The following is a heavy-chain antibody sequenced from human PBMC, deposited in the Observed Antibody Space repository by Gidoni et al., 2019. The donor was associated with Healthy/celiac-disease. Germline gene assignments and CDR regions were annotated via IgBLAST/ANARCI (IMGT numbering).Heavy chain of an antibody. D-gene: IGHD3-3*01. Sequence: EVQLLESGGGLVQPGGSLRLSCAASGFTFSSYAMSWVRQAPGKGLEWVSAISGSGGSTYYADSVKGRFTISRDNSKNTLYLQMNSLRAEDTAVYYCAKDRYDFWSAHIRENPSVFDYWGQGTLVTVSS. J-gene: IGHJ4*02. CDR1: GFTFSSYA. CDR3: AKDRYDFWSAHIRENPSVFDY. V-gene: IGHV3-23*01. CDR2: ISGSGGST.